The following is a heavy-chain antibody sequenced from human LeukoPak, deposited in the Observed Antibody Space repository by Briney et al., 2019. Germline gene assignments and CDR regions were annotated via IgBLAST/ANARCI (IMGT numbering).Heavy chain of an antibody. J-gene: IGHJ4*02. CDR2: INPNSGGT. Sequence: ASVKVSCKVSGDTFTGYYIHWVRRAPGQGLEWMGWINPNSGGTSYAQKSQGRVTMTRDTSISAAYMELTRLTSDDTAVYYCVREGRGGSYFYWGQGTLVTVSS. CDR1: GDTFTGYY. V-gene: IGHV1-2*02. D-gene: IGHD1-26*01. CDR3: VREGRGGSYFY.